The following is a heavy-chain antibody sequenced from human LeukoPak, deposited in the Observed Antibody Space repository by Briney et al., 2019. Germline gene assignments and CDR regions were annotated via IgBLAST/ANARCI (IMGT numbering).Heavy chain of an antibody. CDR1: GFTFSSYA. Sequence: GGSLRLSCAASGFTFSSYAMSWVRQAPGKGLEWVSAISGSGGSTYYADSVKGRFTISRDNAKNSLYLQMNSLRAEDTAFYYCAKDITSGWYDTAFDPWGQGTLVIVSS. CDR3: AKDITSGWYDTAFDP. V-gene: IGHV3-23*01. CDR2: ISGSGGST. D-gene: IGHD6-19*01. J-gene: IGHJ5*02.